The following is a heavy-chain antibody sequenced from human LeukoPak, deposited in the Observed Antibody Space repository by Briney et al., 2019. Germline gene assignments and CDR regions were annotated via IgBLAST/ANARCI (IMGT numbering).Heavy chain of an antibody. J-gene: IGHJ3*02. Sequence: SGGSLRLSCAASGFTFDDYAMHWVRQAPGKGLEWVSGISWNSGSIGYADSVKGRFTISRDNAKNSLYLQMNSLRAEDMALYYCAKDSSLLLGAFDIWGQGTMVTVSS. CDR1: GFTFDDYA. CDR2: ISWNSGSI. D-gene: IGHD3-10*01. CDR3: AKDSSLLLGAFDI. V-gene: IGHV3-9*03.